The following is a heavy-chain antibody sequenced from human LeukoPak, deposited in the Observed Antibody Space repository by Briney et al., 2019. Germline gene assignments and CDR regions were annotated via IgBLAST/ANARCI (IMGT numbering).Heavy chain of an antibody. CDR2: INPNSGGT. CDR1: GYTFTGYY. CDR3: ARLSTGVVPAARYY. J-gene: IGHJ4*02. D-gene: IGHD2-2*01. Sequence: ASVKVSCKASGYTFTGYYMHWVRQAPGQGLEWMGWINPNSGGTNYAQKFQGRVTMTRDTSISTAYMELSRLRSDDTAVYYCARLSTGVVPAARYYWGQGTLVTVSS. V-gene: IGHV1-2*02.